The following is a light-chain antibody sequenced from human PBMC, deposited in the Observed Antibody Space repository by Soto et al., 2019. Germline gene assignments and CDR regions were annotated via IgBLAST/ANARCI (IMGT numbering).Light chain of an antibody. CDR1: QSVSSSY. J-gene: IGKJ1*01. Sequence: EIVLTQSPGTLSLSPGERATLSCRASQSVSSSYLAWYQQKPGQAPRLLIYGASSRATGIPDRFSGSGSGPDFTLTISRLEPEDFAVYYCHQYGSAPWTFGQGTKVDIK. CDR3: HQYGSAPWT. V-gene: IGKV3-20*01. CDR2: GAS.